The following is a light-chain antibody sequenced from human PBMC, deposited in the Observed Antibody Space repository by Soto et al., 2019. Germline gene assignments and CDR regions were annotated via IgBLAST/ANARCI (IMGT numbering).Light chain of an antibody. J-gene: IGLJ2*01. V-gene: IGLV1-44*01. Sequence: QSVLTQPPSASGTPGQRVTISCSGSTSNIGSTTVNWYQQFPGTAPKLLIFTINQRPAALPDRFSGSWSATSASLAISRRQSDDDADYFCASWDDSLRGVVFGGGTKVTV. CDR1: TSNIGSTT. CDR2: TIN. CDR3: ASWDDSLRGVV.